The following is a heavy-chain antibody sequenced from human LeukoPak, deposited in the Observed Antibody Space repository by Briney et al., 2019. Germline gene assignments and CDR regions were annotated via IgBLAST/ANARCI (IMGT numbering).Heavy chain of an antibody. CDR1: GFTFSAYW. J-gene: IGHJ4*02. CDR2: IKKDGSEK. D-gene: IGHD5-18*01. Sequence: GGSLRLSCAASGFTFSAYWMHWVRQAPGKGLEWVANIKKDGSEKYYVDSVKGRFTISRDNAKTSLYLQMNSLRAEDTAVYYCARDLSGVTGYTYGRGIDYWGQGTLVTVSS. CDR3: ARDLSGVTGYTYGRGIDY. V-gene: IGHV3-7*01.